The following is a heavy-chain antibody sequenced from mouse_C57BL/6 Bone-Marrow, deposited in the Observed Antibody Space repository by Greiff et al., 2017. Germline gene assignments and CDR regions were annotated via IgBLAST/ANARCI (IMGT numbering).Heavy chain of an antibody. D-gene: IGHD1-1*01. Sequence: VTLKESGAELVRPGASVKLSCTASGFNIKDDYMHWVKQRPEQGLEWIGWIDPENGDTEYASKFQGKATITADTSSNTAYLQLSSLTSEDTAVYYCTTVVARYAMDYWGQGTSVTVSS. V-gene: IGHV14-4*01. CDR2: IDPENGDT. CDR3: TTVVARYAMDY. CDR1: GFNIKDDY. J-gene: IGHJ4*01.